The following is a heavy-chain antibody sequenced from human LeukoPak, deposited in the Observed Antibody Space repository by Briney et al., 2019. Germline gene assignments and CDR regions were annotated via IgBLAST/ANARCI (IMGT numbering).Heavy chain of an antibody. D-gene: IGHD1-26*01. CDR3: ARAVGGSYSADYYFDY. V-gene: IGHV3-21*01. CDR2: ISSSSSYI. CDR1: GFTFSSYS. Sequence: GGSLRLSCAASGFTFSSYSMNWVRQAPGKGLEWVSSISSSSSYIYYADSVKGRFTISRDNAKNSLYLQMNSLRAEDTAVYYCARAVGGSYSADYYFDYWGQGTLVTVSS. J-gene: IGHJ4*02.